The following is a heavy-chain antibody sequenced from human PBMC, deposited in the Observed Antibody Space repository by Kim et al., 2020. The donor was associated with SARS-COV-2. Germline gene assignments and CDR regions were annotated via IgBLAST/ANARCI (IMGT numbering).Heavy chain of an antibody. CDR1: GGSISSGGYY. D-gene: IGHD2-8*01. J-gene: IGHJ6*02. Sequence: SETLSLTCTVSGGSISSGGYYWSWIRQHPGKGLEWIGYIYYSGSTYYNPSLKSRVTISVDTSKNQFSLKLSSVTAADTAVYYCAREGGSNGYYYGMDVWGQGTTVTVSS. V-gene: IGHV4-31*03. CDR3: AREGGSNGYYYGMDV. CDR2: IYYSGST.